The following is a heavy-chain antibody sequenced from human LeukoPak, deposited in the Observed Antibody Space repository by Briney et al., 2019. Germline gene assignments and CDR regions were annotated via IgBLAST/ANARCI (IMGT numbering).Heavy chain of an antibody. CDR2: IWYDGSNK. V-gene: IGHV3-33*01. D-gene: IGHD3-22*01. J-gene: IGHJ4*02. Sequence: GGSLRLSCAASGFTFSSYGMHWVRQAPGKGLEWVAVIWYDGSNKYYVDSVKGRFTISRDNSKNTLYLEMNSLRTEDTAVYYCAATYYYDGSGDYWGQGTLVTVSS. CDR3: AATYYYDGSGDY. CDR1: GFTFSSYG.